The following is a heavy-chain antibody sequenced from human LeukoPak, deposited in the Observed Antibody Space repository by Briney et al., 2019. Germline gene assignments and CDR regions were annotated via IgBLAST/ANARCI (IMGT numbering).Heavy chain of an antibody. CDR3: ARDRSSWMSTDAFDI. CDR1: GFTFSSYS. Sequence: GGSLRLSCAASGFTFSSYSMNWVRQAPGKGLEWVSSISSSSSYIYYADSVKGRFTISRDNAKNSLYLQMNSLRAEDTAVYYCARDRSSWMSTDAFDIWGQGTMVTVSS. D-gene: IGHD6-13*01. J-gene: IGHJ3*02. CDR2: ISSSSSYI. V-gene: IGHV3-21*01.